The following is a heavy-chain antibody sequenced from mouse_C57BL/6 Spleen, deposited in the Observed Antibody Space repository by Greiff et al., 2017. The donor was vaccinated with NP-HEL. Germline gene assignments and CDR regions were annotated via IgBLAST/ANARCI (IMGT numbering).Heavy chain of an antibody. Sequence: EVKLMESGGGLVKPGGSLKLSCAASGFTFSSYTMSWVRQTPEKRLEWVATISGGGGNTYYPDSVKGRFTISRDNAKNTLYLQMSSLRSEDTALYYCARDYGSRGTFDYWGQGTTLTVSS. CDR1: GFTFSSYT. J-gene: IGHJ2*01. CDR3: ARDYGSRGTFDY. V-gene: IGHV5-9*01. D-gene: IGHD1-1*01. CDR2: ISGGGGNT.